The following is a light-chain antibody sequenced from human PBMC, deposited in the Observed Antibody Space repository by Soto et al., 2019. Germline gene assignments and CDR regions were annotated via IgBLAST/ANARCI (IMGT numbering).Light chain of an antibody. CDR1: QVIKKY. Sequence: DIQMTQSPSSLSASVGDTVTITCQANQVIKKYLNCYQQKPWRAPKLLIYDASYLQPGVPSRFSGSGSGTQFTFPISSLQPEDMSPYYCQPPDNFPLTFCGATKWESK. CDR3: QPPDNFPLT. V-gene: IGKV1-33*01. CDR2: DAS. J-gene: IGKJ4*01.